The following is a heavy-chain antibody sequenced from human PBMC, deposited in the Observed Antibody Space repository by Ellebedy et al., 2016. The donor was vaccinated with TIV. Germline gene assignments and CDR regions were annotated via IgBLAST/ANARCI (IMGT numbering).Heavy chain of an antibody. D-gene: IGHD3-9*01. Sequence: AASVKVSCKASGVTFSSYAFSWVRQGPGQGLEWLGRIIPILDKPDYAQKFQGRVTITADKSTSTAYMELRSLRSEDTAIYYCARDRPLRSFDWITGYYFDLWGQGTLIAVSS. J-gene: IGHJ4*02. CDR3: ARDRPLRSFDWITGYYFDL. CDR2: IIPILDKP. V-gene: IGHV1-69*04. CDR1: GVTFSSYA.